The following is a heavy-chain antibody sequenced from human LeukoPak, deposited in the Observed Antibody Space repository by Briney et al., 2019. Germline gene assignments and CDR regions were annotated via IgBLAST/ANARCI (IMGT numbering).Heavy chain of an antibody. CDR3: ARGRSITGTKRSRAFDI. J-gene: IGHJ3*02. CDR1: GGSISSYY. D-gene: IGHD1-20*01. Sequence: SETLSLTCTVSGGSISSYYWSWIRQPPGKGLEWIGYIYYSGSTNYNPSLKSRVTISVDTSKNQFSLKLSSVTAADTAVYYCARGRSITGTKRSRAFDIWGQGTMVTVSS. CDR2: IYYSGST. V-gene: IGHV4-59*08.